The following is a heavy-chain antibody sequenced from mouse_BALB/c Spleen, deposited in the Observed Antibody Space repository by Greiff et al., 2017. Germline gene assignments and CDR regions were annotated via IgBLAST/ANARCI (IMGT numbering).Heavy chain of an antibody. CDR3: ARSPTGTEAD. CDR2: INPSTGYT. Sequence: VQLQESGAELAKPGASVKMSCKASGYTFTSYWMHWVKQRPGQGLEWIGYINPSTGYTEYNQKFKDKATLTADKSSSTAYMQLSSLTSEDSAVYYCARSPTGTEADWGQGTLVTVSA. J-gene: IGHJ3*01. CDR1: GYTFTSYW. V-gene: IGHV1-7*01. D-gene: IGHD4-1*02.